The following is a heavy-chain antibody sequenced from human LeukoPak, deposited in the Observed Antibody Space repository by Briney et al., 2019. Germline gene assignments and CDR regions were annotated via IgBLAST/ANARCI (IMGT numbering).Heavy chain of an antibody. CDR2: ISYDGNNK. CDR3: ARALVGSVVTPVDY. V-gene: IGHV3-30*04. CDR1: GFTFSSYA. J-gene: IGHJ4*02. D-gene: IGHD4-23*01. Sequence: PGGSLRLSCAASGFTFSSYAMHWVRQAPGKGLEWVAAISYDGNNKYYADSVKGRFTNSRDNAKNSLYLQMNSLRAEDTALYYCARALVGSVVTPVDYWGQGTLVTVSS.